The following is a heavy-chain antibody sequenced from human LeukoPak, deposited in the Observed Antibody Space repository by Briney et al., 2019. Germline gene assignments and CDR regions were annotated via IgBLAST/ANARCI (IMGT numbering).Heavy chain of an antibody. Sequence: ASVKVSCKASGYTFTDYFMHWVRQAPGQGLEWMGCINVYSGGAHYAQKFRGRLSMTRDTSLNTAYMELSSLRSDDTAVYYCARDILGRSNGGSNYFGMEVWGQGTTVTVSS. D-gene: IGHD2-15*01. J-gene: IGHJ6*02. CDR3: ARDILGRSNGGSNYFGMEV. CDR1: GYTFTDYF. V-gene: IGHV1-2*02. CDR2: INVYSGGA.